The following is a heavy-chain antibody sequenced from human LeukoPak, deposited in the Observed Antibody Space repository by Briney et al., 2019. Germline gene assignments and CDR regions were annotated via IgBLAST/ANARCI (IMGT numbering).Heavy chain of an antibody. V-gene: IGHV3-33*01. CDR3: ARDDYGPNWYFDL. CDR1: GITFSSYG. CDR2: IWYDGSNK. J-gene: IGHJ2*01. D-gene: IGHD4-17*01. Sequence: PGGSLRLSCAASGITFSSYGMHWVRQAPGKGLEWVAVIWYDGSNKYYADSVKGRFTISRDNSKNTLYLQMNSLRAEDTAVYYCARDDYGPNWYFDLWGRGTLVTVSS.